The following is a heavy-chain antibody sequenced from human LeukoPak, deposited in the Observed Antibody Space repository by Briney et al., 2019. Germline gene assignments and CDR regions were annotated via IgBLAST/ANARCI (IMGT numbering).Heavy chain of an antibody. CDR2: IWYDGSNK. Sequence: GGSLRLSCAGSGFAFSSYGMHWVRQAPGKGLEWVAVIWYDGSNKYYADSVKGRFTISRDNSKNTLYLQMNSLRAEDTAVYYCARAARGAARRYYYMDVWGKGTTVTVSS. J-gene: IGHJ6*03. CDR1: GFAFSSYG. V-gene: IGHV3-33*08. CDR3: ARAARGAARRYYYMDV. D-gene: IGHD6-6*01.